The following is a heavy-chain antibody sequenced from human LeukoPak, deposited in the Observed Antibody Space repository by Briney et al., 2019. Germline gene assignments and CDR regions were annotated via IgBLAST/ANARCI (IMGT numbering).Heavy chain of an antibody. CDR3: ARGYSGSYGRFDY. CDR1: GDSINSYY. Sequence: PSETLSLTCAVSGDSINSYYWSWIRQPPGKGLEWIGYIYYSGSTSYNPSLKSRVTISVDTSKNQFSLKLSSVTAADTAVYCCARGYSGSYGRFDYWGQGTLVTVSS. D-gene: IGHD1-26*01. V-gene: IGHV4-59*01. CDR2: IYYSGST. J-gene: IGHJ4*02.